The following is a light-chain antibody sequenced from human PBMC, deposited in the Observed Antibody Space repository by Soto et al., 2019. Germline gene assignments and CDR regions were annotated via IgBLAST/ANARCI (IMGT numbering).Light chain of an antibody. CDR3: QHYGRSPWT. Sequence: EIVLTQSPGTLSLSPGERATLSCRASQSVSSSYLAWYQQKPGQAPRLLIYGTSSRATGIPDRFSGSGSGTTFTLTISRLEPEDFAVYYCQHYGRSPWTFGQGTKVEIK. J-gene: IGKJ1*01. V-gene: IGKV3-20*01. CDR1: QSVSSSY. CDR2: GTS.